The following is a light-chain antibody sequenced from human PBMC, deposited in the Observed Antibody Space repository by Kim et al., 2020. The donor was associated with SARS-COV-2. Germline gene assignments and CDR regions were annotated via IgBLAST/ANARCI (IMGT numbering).Light chain of an antibody. V-gene: IGKV1-17*01. Sequence: ASEGDDATTTCRGRQNSVNDLGSYQQNTGRAPQRLIYGASTLQSGVPSRLCGSGSGTEFTLTIISVQHEDFVAYYCLQHNTYQTTFGQGTKLEIK. CDR1: QNSVND. CDR3: LQHNTYQTT. J-gene: IGKJ5*01. CDR2: GAS.